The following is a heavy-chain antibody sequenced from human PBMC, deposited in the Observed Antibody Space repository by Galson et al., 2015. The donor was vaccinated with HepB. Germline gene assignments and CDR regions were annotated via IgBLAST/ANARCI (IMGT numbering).Heavy chain of an antibody. Sequence: QSGAEMKKPGESLKISCKASGYTFTSYAMHWVRQAPGQRLEWMGWINAGNGNTKYSQKFQGRVTITRDASASTAYMELSSLRSEDTAVYYCARTPGRGTQWLAPGVYYYGMDVWGQGTTVTVSS. V-gene: IGHV1-3*01. CDR2: INAGNGNT. D-gene: IGHD6-19*01. J-gene: IGHJ6*02. CDR3: ARTPGRGTQWLAPGVYYYGMDV. CDR1: GYTFTSYA.